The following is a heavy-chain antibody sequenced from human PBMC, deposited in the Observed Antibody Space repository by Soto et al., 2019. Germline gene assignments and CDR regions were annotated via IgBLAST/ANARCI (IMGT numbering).Heavy chain of an antibody. Sequence: PSETLSLTCAVSGGSISSGGYSWSWIRQPPGKGLEWIGYIYHSGSTYYNPSLKSRVTISVDGSKNQFSLRLSSVTAADTAVYYCARSQTTVTSYDYWGKGTLVPVSS. CDR1: GGSISSGGYS. CDR3: ARSQTTVTSYDY. D-gene: IGHD4-17*01. CDR2: IYHSGST. V-gene: IGHV4-30-2*01. J-gene: IGHJ4*02.